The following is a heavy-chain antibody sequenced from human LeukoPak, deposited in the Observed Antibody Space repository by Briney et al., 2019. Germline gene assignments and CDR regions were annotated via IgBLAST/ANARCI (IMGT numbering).Heavy chain of an antibody. CDR3: ARLWFGELLTDWYYYYGMDV. J-gene: IGHJ6*02. V-gene: IGHV4-34*01. D-gene: IGHD3-10*01. Sequence: SETLSLTCAVYGGSFSGYYWSWIRQPPGKGLEWIGEINHSGSTNYNPSLKSRVTISVDTSKNQFSLELSSVTAADTAVYYCARLWFGELLTDWYYYYGMDVWGQGTTVTVSS. CDR2: INHSGST. CDR1: GGSFSGYY.